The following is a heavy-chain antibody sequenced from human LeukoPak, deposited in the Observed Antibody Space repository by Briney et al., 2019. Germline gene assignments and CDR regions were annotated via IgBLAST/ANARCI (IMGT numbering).Heavy chain of an antibody. V-gene: IGHV1-18*01. CDR3: ARKGYYDILTGPYYYGMDV. J-gene: IGHJ6*02. CDR1: GSTFTSYG. Sequence: ASVKLSFKSSGSTFTSYGISWVRQAPGQGLEWMGWISAYNGNTNYAQKLQGRVTMTTDTSTSTAYMELRSLRSDNTAVYYCARKGYYDILTGPYYYGMDVWGQGTTVTVSS. CDR2: ISAYNGNT. D-gene: IGHD3-9*01.